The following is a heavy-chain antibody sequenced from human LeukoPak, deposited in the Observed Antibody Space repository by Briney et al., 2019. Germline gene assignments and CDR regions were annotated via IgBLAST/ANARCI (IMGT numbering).Heavy chain of an antibody. Sequence: SQTLSPTCTVSGGSISSGSYYWSWIRQPAGKGLEWIGRIYTSGSTNYNPSLKSRVTISVDTSKNQFSLKLSSVTAADTAVYYCAREITIFGDAFDIWGQGTMVTVSS. CDR2: IYTSGST. CDR3: AREITIFGDAFDI. V-gene: IGHV4-61*02. CDR1: GGSISSGSYY. D-gene: IGHD3-3*01. J-gene: IGHJ3*02.